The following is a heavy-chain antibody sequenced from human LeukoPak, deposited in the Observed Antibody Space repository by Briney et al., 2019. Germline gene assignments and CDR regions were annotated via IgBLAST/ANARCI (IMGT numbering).Heavy chain of an antibody. CDR2: IYPDDFDA. CDR3: ARRAMGGSHYFDY. V-gene: IGHV5-51*01. CDR1: GYSFTNYW. J-gene: IGHJ4*02. Sequence: GESLKISCQGSGYSFTNYWIAWVRQLPGKGLEWMGIIYPDDFDARYRPSFQGQVTFSADKSISTAYLQWTSLKASDTAMYYCARRAMGGSHYFDYWVQGTLVIVSS. D-gene: IGHD1-26*01.